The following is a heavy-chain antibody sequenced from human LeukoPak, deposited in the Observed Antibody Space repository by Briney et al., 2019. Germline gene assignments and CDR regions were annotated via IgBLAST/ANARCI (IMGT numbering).Heavy chain of an antibody. D-gene: IGHD2-15*01. CDR3: GRGPYCSGGACYGGGHWFDP. J-gene: IGHJ5*02. CDR2: INSDGSST. V-gene: IGHV3-74*01. CDR1: GFTFSSYW. Sequence: GGSLRLSCAASGFTFSSYWIHWVRQAPGKGLVWVSRINSDGSSTSYADSVKGRFTISRDNAKNTLYLQMNSLRAEDTAVYYCGRGPYCSGGACYGGGHWFDPWGQGTLVTVSS.